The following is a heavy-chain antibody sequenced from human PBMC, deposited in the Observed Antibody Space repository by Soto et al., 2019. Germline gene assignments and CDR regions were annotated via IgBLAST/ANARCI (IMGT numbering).Heavy chain of an antibody. CDR2: IYPTNSDT. V-gene: IGHV5-51*01. J-gene: IGHJ6*02. CDR3: ARLPYNWNYPDYYYYNMDV. CDR1: GGTFSSYA. D-gene: IGHD1-7*01. Sequence: KVSCKASGGTFSSYAISWVRQMPGKGLEWMGIIYPTNSDTRYSPSFQGQVTISADKSINTAYLQWSSLKASDTAMYYCARLPYNWNYPDYYYYNMDVWGQGTSVTVSS.